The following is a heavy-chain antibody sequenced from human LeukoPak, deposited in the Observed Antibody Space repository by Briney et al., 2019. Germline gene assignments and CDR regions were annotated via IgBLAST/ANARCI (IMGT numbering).Heavy chain of an antibody. Sequence: GGSLRLSCAASGFTFSSYAMSWVRQAPGKGLEWVSAISGSGGSTYYADSVKGRFTISRDNSKNTLYLQMNSLRAEDTAVYYCASVGILTGYSSDYWGQGTLVTVSS. V-gene: IGHV3-23*01. CDR1: GFTFSSYA. J-gene: IGHJ4*02. D-gene: IGHD3-9*01. CDR2: ISGSGGST. CDR3: ASVGILTGYSSDY.